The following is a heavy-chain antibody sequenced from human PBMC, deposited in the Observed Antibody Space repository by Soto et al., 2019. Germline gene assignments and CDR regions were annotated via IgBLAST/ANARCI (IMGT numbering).Heavy chain of an antibody. D-gene: IGHD2-8*02. J-gene: IGHJ4*02. V-gene: IGHV1-46*01. CDR1: GYTFINYY. CDR3: ASKLAAGDV. CDR2: VNPTGGST. Sequence: QVQLVPSGAEVKKPGASVKVSCKASGYTFINYYIHWVRQAPGHGLEWMAIVNPTGGSTTYAQKFQGRLTLTMETSTTTVYMELSSLTSEDTAIYYCASKLAAGDVWGQGTLVTVSS.